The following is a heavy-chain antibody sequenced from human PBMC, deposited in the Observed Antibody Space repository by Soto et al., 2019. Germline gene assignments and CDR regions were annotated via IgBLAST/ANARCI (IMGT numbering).Heavy chain of an antibody. J-gene: IGHJ1*01. Sequence: VQLVESGGGVVQPGRSLRLSCAASGFTFSSYGMHWVRQAPGKGLEWVAVIWYDGSNKYYADSVKGRFTISRDNSKNTLYLQMNSLRAEDTAVYYCARGSMVGYAVIRAEYFQHWGQGTLVTVSS. CDR2: IWYDGSNK. D-gene: IGHD2-8*02. V-gene: IGHV3-33*01. CDR1: GFTFSSYG. CDR3: ARGSMVGYAVIRAEYFQH.